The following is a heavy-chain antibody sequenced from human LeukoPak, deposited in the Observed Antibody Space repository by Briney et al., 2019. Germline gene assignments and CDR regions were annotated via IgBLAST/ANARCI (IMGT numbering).Heavy chain of an antibody. D-gene: IGHD1-26*01. J-gene: IGHJ4*02. Sequence: SETLSLTCAVSGYSTSSDYYWGWIRQPPGKGLEWIGSISHGGRTYYNPSFKSRVTTSVDTSKNEVSLKLSSVTAADTAVYYCAGIVGNIEVFDYWGQGTLVTVSS. CDR3: AGIVGNIEVFDY. CDR1: GYSTSSDYY. V-gene: IGHV4-38-2*01. CDR2: ISHGGRT.